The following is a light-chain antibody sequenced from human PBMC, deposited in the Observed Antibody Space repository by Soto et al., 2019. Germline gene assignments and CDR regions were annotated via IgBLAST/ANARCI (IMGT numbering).Light chain of an antibody. CDR2: GVT. CDR3: GSYASRSIWV. V-gene: IGLV2-8*01. Sequence: QSALTQPPSASGSPGQSVTISCTGSSSDIGSYYFVSWYQQHPGTAPKLMICGVTERPSGVPHRFSGSKSGNTASLTVSGLQADDEAVYYCGSYASRSIWVFGGGTKLTVL. J-gene: IGLJ3*02. CDR1: SSDIGSYYF.